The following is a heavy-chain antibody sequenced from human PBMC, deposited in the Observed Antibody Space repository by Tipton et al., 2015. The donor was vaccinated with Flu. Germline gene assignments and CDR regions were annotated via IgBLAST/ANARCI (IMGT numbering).Heavy chain of an antibody. D-gene: IGHD3-10*02. Sequence: TLSLTCTVSSGSIRSTNYFCAWIRQPPGKRLELIGSIYPSGTTYYNPSLKSRVVISVDTSKNHFSLKLNSVTAADTAVYYCARLSYYDVDLKNFYFDYWGQGALVTVSS. V-gene: IGHV4-39*02. CDR2: IYPSGTT. CDR3: ARLSYYDVDLKNFYFDY. CDR1: SGSIRSTNYF. J-gene: IGHJ4*02.